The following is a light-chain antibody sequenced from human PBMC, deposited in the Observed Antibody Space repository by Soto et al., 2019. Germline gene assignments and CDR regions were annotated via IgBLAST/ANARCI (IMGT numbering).Light chain of an antibody. CDR3: QTWGSGIVV. J-gene: IGLJ2*01. Sequence: QLVLTQSPSASASLGASVKLTCTLSSTNSNYAIAWHQQQSEKGPRYLMKLNSDGSHSKGDGIPDRFSGSSSGAERYLTISSLQSEDEADYYCQTWGSGIVVFGGGTKLTVL. CDR1: STNSNYA. CDR2: LNSDGSH. V-gene: IGLV4-69*02.